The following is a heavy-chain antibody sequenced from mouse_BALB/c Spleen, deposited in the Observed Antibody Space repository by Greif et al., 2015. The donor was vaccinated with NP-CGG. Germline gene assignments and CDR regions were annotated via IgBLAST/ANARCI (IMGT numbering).Heavy chain of an antibody. CDR3: ARHYGYDRSWFAY. V-gene: IGHV5-6*01. Sequence: EVQLQQSGGDLVKPGGSLKLSCAASGFTFSSYGMSWVRQTPDKRLEWVATISSGGSYTYYPDSVKGRFTISRDNAKNTLYLQMSSLKSEDTAMYYCARHYGYDRSWFAYWGQGTLVTVSA. D-gene: IGHD2-2*01. CDR2: ISSGGSYT. CDR1: GFTFSSYG. J-gene: IGHJ3*01.